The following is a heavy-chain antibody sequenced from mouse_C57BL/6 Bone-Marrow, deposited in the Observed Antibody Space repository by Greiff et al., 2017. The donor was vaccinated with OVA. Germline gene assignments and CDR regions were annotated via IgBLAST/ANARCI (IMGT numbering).Heavy chain of an antibody. D-gene: IGHD2-3*01. Sequence: QVQLQQPGAELVKPGASVKVSCKASGYTFTSYWMHWVKQRPGQGLEWIGRIHPSDSDTNYNQKFKGKATLTVDKSSSTAYMQLSSLTSENSAVYYCAIGIPYDGCSHFDDWGQGTTLTVSS. CDR3: AIGIPYDGCSHFDD. J-gene: IGHJ2*01. V-gene: IGHV1-74*01. CDR1: GYTFTSYW. CDR2: IHPSDSDT.